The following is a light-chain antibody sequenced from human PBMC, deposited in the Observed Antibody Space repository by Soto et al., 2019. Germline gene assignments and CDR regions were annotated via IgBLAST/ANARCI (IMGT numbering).Light chain of an antibody. J-gene: IGLJ1*01. CDR1: SSNIGRNT. CDR2: SNN. CDR3: SSYASTSTAV. V-gene: IGLV1-44*01. Sequence: QSVLTQPPSASGTPGQRVTISCSGSSSNIGRNTVSWYQQLPGTAPKLLIYSNNQRPSGVPDRFSGSKSGTSASLAISGLQSEDEADYYCSSYASTSTAVFGTGTKLTVL.